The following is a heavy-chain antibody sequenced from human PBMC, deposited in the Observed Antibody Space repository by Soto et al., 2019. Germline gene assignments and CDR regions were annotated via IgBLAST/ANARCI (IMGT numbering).Heavy chain of an antibody. V-gene: IGHV5-51*01. CDR1: GYSYTSYW. CDR2: INPADSET. J-gene: IGHJ6*02. Sequence: PGESLKISCKGSGYSYTSYWIGWVRQRPGRGLEWMGIINPADSETHYSPSFQGQVTISADRSTSTAFLQWSSLKASDTAMYYCVRRAEGRPGDGYYYVALDVWGQGTTVTVSS. CDR3: VRRAEGRPGDGYYYVALDV. D-gene: IGHD6-6*01.